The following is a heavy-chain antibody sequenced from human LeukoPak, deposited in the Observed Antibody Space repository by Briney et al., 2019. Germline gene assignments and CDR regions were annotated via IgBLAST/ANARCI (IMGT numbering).Heavy chain of an antibody. CDR2: TNRDGSST. Sequence: GGSLRLSCAASGFTFSSYWMHWVRHAPGKGPVWVARTNRDGSSTAYSDSVKGRFTISKDNAKNTRYLLMNSLRAEDTAVYYCARDSVEWYIFDYWGQGTLVTVSS. CDR1: GFTFSSYW. D-gene: IGHD3-3*01. V-gene: IGHV3-74*01. J-gene: IGHJ4*02. CDR3: ARDSVEWYIFDY.